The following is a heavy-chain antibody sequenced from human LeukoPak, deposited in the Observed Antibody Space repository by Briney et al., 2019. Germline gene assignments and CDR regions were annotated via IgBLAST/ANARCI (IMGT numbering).Heavy chain of an antibody. J-gene: IGHJ4*02. V-gene: IGHV4-59*12. D-gene: IGHD5-18*01. CDR3: ARRPRRYSYGYWDY. Sequence: PSETLSLTRTVSGGSISSYYWSWIRQPPGKGLEWIGYIYYSGSTNYNPSLKSRVTISVDTSKNQFSLKLSSVTAADTAVYYCARRPRRYSYGYWDYWGQGTLVTVSS. CDR1: GGSISSYY. CDR2: IYYSGST.